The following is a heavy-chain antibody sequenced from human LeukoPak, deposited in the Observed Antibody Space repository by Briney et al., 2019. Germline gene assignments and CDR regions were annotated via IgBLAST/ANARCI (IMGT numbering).Heavy chain of an antibody. Sequence: ASVKVSCKASGYTFTSYGISWVRQAPGQGLEWMGWISAYNGNTNYAQKLQGRVTMTTDTSTSTAYMELRSLRSDDTAVYYCARDIRFLEWLPNNWFDPWGQGTPVTVSS. V-gene: IGHV1-18*01. CDR1: GYTFTSYG. J-gene: IGHJ5*02. D-gene: IGHD3-3*01. CDR3: ARDIRFLEWLPNNWFDP. CDR2: ISAYNGNT.